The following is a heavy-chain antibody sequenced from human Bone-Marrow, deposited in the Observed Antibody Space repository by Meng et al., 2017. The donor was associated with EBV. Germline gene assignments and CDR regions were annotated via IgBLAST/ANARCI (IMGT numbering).Heavy chain of an antibody. D-gene: IGHD6-13*01. CDR3: ARVRYSSSWYVIDP. CDR1: GYTFTGYY. V-gene: IGHV1-2*06. CDR2: INPNSGGT. J-gene: IGHJ5*02. Sequence: VQLGQSGAEGKEPGASVKGSCKASGYTFTGYYMHWVRQAPGQGLEWMGRINPNSGGTNYAQKFQGRVTMTRDTSISTAYMELSRLRSDDTAVYYCARVRYSSSWYVIDPWGQGTLVTVSS.